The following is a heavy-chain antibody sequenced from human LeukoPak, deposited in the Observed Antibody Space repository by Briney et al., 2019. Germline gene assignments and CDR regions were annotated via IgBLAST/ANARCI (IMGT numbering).Heavy chain of an antibody. V-gene: IGHV3-7*05. D-gene: IGHD6-19*01. J-gene: IGHJ4*02. CDR1: GLTFNTFW. CDR3: ARDNGGTGWVH. CDR2: IRQDGGGK. Sequence: PGGSLRLSCAASGLTFNTFWMSGVRRAPGKGPEWVANIRQDGGGKPYVDSVKGRFTIFRDNVESSLYLQMNSLRAEDTAVYYCARDNGGTGWVHWGQGTLVTVSS.